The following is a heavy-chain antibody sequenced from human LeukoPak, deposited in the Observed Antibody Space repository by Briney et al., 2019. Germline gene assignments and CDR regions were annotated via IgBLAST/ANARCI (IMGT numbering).Heavy chain of an antibody. CDR3: ARGYSTFKSYDY. Sequence: SETLSLTCAVYGGSFSGYYWSWIRQPPGKGPEWIGEINHSGSTNYNPSLKSRVTISVDTSKNQFSLKLSSVTAADTAVYNCARGYSTFKSYDYWGQGTLVTVSS. CDR1: GGSFSGYY. CDR2: INHSGST. D-gene: IGHD2/OR15-2a*01. V-gene: IGHV4-34*01. J-gene: IGHJ4*02.